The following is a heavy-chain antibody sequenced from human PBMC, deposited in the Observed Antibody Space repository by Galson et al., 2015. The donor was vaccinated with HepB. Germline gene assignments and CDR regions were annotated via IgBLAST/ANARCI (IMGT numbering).Heavy chain of an antibody. CDR2: ISTHNGNT. CDR3: AREGGTTVTTLDHPFFDF. D-gene: IGHD4-17*01. Sequence: SVKVSCKASGYTFTSYGLTWVRQAPRQGLEWMGWISTHNGNTNYAEKFQGRVTMTTDTSTNTAHMEVRSLRSDDTAMYYCAREGGTTVTTLDHPFFDFWGQGTLVTVSS. J-gene: IGHJ4*02. CDR1: GYTFTSYG. V-gene: IGHV1-18*01.